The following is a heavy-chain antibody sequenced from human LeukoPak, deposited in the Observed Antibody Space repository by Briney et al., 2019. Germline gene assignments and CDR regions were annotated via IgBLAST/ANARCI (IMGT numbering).Heavy chain of an antibody. CDR1: GGSFSGYY. J-gene: IGHJ4*02. D-gene: IGHD3-22*01. Sequence: SETLSLTCAVYGGSFSGYYWSWIRQPPGKGLEWIGEINHSGSTNYNPSLKSRVTISVDTSKNQFSLKLSSVTAADTAVYYCARASRYYYDSSGYSPLDYWGQGTLVTVSS. CDR3: ARASRYYYDSSGYSPLDY. CDR2: INHSGST. V-gene: IGHV4-34*01.